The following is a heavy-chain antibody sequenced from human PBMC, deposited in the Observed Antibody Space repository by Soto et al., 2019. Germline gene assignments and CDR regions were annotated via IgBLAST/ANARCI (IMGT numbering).Heavy chain of an antibody. D-gene: IGHD5-18*01. CDR1: GFTFSSYG. CDR3: AKTGPGSSYGYYFDS. CDR2: ISGSGGST. Sequence: GGSLRLSCAASGFTFSSYGMSWVRQAPGEGLAWVSGISGSGGSTYYTDSVKGRFTISRDNSKNTLYLQMYSLRAEDTAVYYCAKTGPGSSYGYYFDSWGQGTQVTVSS. J-gene: IGHJ4*02. V-gene: IGHV3-23*01.